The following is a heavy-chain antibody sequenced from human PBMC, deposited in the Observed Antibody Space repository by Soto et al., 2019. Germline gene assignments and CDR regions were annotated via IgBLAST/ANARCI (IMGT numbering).Heavy chain of an antibody. V-gene: IGHV3-30*18. CDR2: ISYDGSNK. J-gene: IGHJ4*02. Sequence: PGGSLRLSCAASGFTFSSYGMHWVRQAPGKGLEWVAVISYDGSNKYYADSVKGRFTISRDNSKNTLYLRMNSLRAEDTAVYYCAKDADSSGYKIDYWGQGTLVTVSS. CDR3: AKDADSSGYKIDY. D-gene: IGHD3-22*01. CDR1: GFTFSSYG.